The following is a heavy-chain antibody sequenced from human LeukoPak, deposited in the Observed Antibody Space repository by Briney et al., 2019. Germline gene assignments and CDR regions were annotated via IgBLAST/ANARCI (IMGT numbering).Heavy chain of an antibody. V-gene: IGHV3-23*01. Sequence: GASLRLSCAASGFTFSSHVMSWVRQAPGKGLEWVSGISGSGGSTNYADSVKGRFTISRDNSKNTLYLQMNSLRAEDTAVYYCARSGSGWAFDIWGQGTMVTVSS. CDR3: ARSGSGWAFDI. CDR2: ISGSGGST. J-gene: IGHJ3*02. CDR1: GFTFSSHV. D-gene: IGHD3-3*01.